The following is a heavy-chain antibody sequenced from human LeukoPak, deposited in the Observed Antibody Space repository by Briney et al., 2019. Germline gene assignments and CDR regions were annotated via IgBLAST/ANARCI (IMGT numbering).Heavy chain of an antibody. CDR3: AKEVHPYDSGTYYFDY. D-gene: IGHD3-10*01. J-gene: IGHJ4*02. Sequence: PGGSLRLSCVGSGFTFSSYGMHWVRQAAGKGLEWVASIRHDGSNEYYADSVKGRFTVSRDNSKNTLFLQMNSLRVEEMAVYYCAKEVHPYDSGTYYFDYWGRGTLVTVSS. CDR2: IRHDGSNE. V-gene: IGHV3-30*02. CDR1: GFTFSSYG.